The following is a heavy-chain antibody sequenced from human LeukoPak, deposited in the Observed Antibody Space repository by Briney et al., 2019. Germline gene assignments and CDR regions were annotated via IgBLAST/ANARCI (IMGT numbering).Heavy chain of an antibody. D-gene: IGHD1-26*01. CDR3: ARDRGGAAPDY. CDR2: IYHSGST. J-gene: IGHJ4*02. Sequence: SETLSLTCAVSGGSISSSNWWSWVRQPPGKGLEWIGEIYHSGSTNYNPSLKSRVTISVDTSKNQFSLKLSSVTAADTAVYYCARDRGGAAPDYWGQGTLVTVSS. CDR1: GGSISSSNW. V-gene: IGHV4-4*02.